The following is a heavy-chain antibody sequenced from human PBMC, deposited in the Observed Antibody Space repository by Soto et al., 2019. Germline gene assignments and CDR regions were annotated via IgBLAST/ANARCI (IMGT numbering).Heavy chain of an antibody. Sequence: QVQLQESGPGLVKPSQTLSLTCTVSGGSISSGGYYWSWIRQHPGKGLEWIGYIYYSGSTYYNPSLKSRVTISVDTSKNPFSLKRSSVTAADTAVYYCARDRNYYDSRGLLDYWGQGTLVTVSS. CDR3: ARDRNYYDSRGLLDY. CDR1: GGSISSGGYY. V-gene: IGHV4-31*03. CDR2: IYYSGST. J-gene: IGHJ4*02. D-gene: IGHD3-22*01.